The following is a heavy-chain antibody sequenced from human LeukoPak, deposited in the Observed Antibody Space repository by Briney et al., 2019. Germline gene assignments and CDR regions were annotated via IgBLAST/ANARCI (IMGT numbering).Heavy chain of an antibody. J-gene: IGHJ4*02. CDR2: TYYRSKWYN. CDR1: GDSVSSNSAA. D-gene: IGHD6-13*01. Sequence: SQTLSLTCAISGDSVSSNSAAWNWIRQSPSRGLEWLGRTYYRSKWYNDYALSVKGRIIINPDTSKNQFSLQLNSVTPEDTAVYYCARDGYASTWYVFDYWGQGTLVTVSS. V-gene: IGHV6-1*01. CDR3: ARDGYASTWYVFDY.